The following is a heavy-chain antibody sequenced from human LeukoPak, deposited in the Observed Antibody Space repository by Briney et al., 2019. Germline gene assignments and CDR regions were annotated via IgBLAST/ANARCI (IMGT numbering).Heavy chain of an antibody. Sequence: GGSLRLSCAASGFTFSSYSMNWVRQAPGKGLXXXSSISSSSSYIYYADSVKGRFTISRDNAKNSLYLQMNSLRAEDTAVYYCARQYSYGFDWFDPWGQGTLVTVSS. J-gene: IGHJ5*02. D-gene: IGHD5-18*01. CDR3: ARQYSYGFDWFDP. V-gene: IGHV3-21*01. CDR2: ISSSSSYI. CDR1: GFTFSSYS.